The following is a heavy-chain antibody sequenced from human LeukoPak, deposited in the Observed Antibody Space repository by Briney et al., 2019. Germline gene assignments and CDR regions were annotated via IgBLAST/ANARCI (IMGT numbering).Heavy chain of an antibody. J-gene: IGHJ5*02. CDR3: ARIPRGVIITTWFDP. CDR2: INWNGGST. D-gene: IGHD3-10*01. Sequence: GGSLRLSCAASGFTFDDYGMSWVRQAPGKGLEWVSGINWNGGSTGYADSVKGRFTISRDNAKNSLYLQMNSLRAEDTTLYHCARIPRGVIITTWFDPWGQGTLVTVSS. CDR1: GFTFDDYG. V-gene: IGHV3-20*01.